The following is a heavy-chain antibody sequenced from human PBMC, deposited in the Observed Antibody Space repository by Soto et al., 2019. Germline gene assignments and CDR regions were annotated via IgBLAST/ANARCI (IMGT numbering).Heavy chain of an antibody. CDR1: GYSFTNYW. CDR3: AIVRREHPDVFYYGKEV. J-gene: IGHJ6*02. V-gene: IGHV5-51*01. D-gene: IGHD1-1*01. CDR2: INPGDSDT. Sequence: GESCASCLQGSGYSFTNYWIGWVRQMPGKVLELMGIINPGDSDTRYSPSFQGQVIISADKSISTAYLQWSTLKASDTAMYYGAIVRREHPDVFYYGKEVWGQGTTDTVSS.